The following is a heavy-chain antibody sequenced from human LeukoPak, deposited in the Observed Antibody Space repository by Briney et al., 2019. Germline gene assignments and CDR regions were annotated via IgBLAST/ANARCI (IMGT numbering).Heavy chain of an antibody. CDR1: GFTFSSYA. CDR2: ISYDGSNK. Sequence: GGSLRLSCAASGFTFSSYAMHWVRQAPGKGLEWVAVISYDGSNKYYADSVKGRFTISRDNSKNTLYLQMNSLRAEDTAVYYCANDVGYWGQGTLVTVSS. V-gene: IGHV3-30-3*02. CDR3: ANDVGY. D-gene: IGHD1-26*01. J-gene: IGHJ4*02.